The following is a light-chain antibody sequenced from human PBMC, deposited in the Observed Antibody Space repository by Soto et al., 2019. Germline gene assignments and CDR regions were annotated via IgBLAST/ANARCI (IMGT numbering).Light chain of an antibody. CDR2: EVS. CDR1: SSDVGSYNR. J-gene: IGLJ2*01. Sequence: QSVLTQPPSVSGSPGQSVTISCTGTSSDVGSYNRVSWYQQPPGTAPKLMIYEVSNRPSGVPDRFSGSKSGNTASLTISGLQAEDEADYYCSSYTSSSTRWVVFGGGTKLTVL. CDR3: SSYTSSSTRWVV. V-gene: IGLV2-18*02.